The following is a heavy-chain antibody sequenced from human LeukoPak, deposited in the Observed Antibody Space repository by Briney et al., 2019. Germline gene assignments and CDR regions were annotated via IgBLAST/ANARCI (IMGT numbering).Heavy chain of an antibody. D-gene: IGHD3-3*01. CDR3: ARGRFWSGYYTPNWFDP. V-gene: IGHV4-34*01. CDR2: INHSGST. Sequence: SETLSLTCAVYGGSFSGYYWSWIRQPPGKGLEWIGEINHSGSTNYNPSLKSRVTISVDTSKNQFSLKLSFVTAADTAVYYCARGRFWSGYYTPNWFDPWGQGTPVTVSS. J-gene: IGHJ5*02. CDR1: GGSFSGYY.